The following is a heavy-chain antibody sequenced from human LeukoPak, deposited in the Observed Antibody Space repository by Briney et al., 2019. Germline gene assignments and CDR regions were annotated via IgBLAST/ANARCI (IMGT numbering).Heavy chain of an antibody. CDR1: GFTFSSYG. V-gene: IGHV3-23*01. Sequence: GGSLRLSCAASGFTFSSYGMSWVRQAPGKGLEWVSAISGSGGSTYYADSVKGRFTISRDNSKNTLYLRMNSLRAEDTAVYYCAKDRVDKYYYDSSGYRVTFDYWGQGTLVTVSS. CDR3: AKDRVDKYYYDSSGYRVTFDY. J-gene: IGHJ4*02. CDR2: ISGSGGST. D-gene: IGHD3-22*01.